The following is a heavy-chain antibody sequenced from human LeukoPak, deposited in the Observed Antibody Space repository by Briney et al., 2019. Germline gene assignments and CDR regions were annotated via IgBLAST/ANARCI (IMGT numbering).Heavy chain of an antibody. Sequence: ASVKVSCKASGYTFTSYGISWVRQAPGQGLEWMGWISAYNGNTNYAQKLQGRVTMTTDTSTSTAYMELRSLRSDDTAVYYCAREGDLPTAAAGTFDYWGQGTLVTVSS. CDR3: AREGDLPTAAAGTFDY. CDR1: GYTFTSYG. D-gene: IGHD6-13*01. V-gene: IGHV1-18*01. J-gene: IGHJ4*02. CDR2: ISAYNGNT.